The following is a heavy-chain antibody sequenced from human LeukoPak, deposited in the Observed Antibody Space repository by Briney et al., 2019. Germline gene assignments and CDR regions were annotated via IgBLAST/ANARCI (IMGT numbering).Heavy chain of an antibody. Sequence: GASVKVSCKASGFTFTTHDYNWLRQAPGQGLEWMGWITVNNGYTKYAQELQGRVTMTTDTSTSTAYMELRSLRSDDTAVYYCAKVHCISTNCNHIWTYFDYWGQGTLVTVSS. D-gene: IGHD2-2*01. CDR1: GFTFTTHD. CDR3: AKVHCISTNCNHIWTYFDY. CDR2: ITVNNGYT. J-gene: IGHJ4*02. V-gene: IGHV1-18*01.